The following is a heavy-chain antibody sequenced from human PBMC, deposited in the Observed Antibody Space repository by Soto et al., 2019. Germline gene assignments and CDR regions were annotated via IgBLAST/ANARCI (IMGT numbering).Heavy chain of an antibody. CDR2: ISFDGNNK. CDR1: GFTFSSYD. Sequence: GGSLRLSCAASGFTFSSYDMHWVRQAPGKGLEWVSTISFDGNNKYYSDSVRGRFTISRDNSRDTLYLQLNSLKAEDTAVYFCARNLLTTVALSYWGQGTLVTVSS. V-gene: IGHV3-30-3*01. CDR3: ARNLLTTVALSY. D-gene: IGHD4-4*01. J-gene: IGHJ4*02.